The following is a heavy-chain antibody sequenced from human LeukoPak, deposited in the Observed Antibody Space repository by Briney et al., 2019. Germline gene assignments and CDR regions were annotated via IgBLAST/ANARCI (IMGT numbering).Heavy chain of an antibody. CDR1: GGSFSGYY. V-gene: IGHV4-34*01. J-gene: IGHJ4*02. CDR3: ARGAPGGNDYGDY. Sequence: PSETLSLTCAVYGGSFSGYYWSWIRQPPGKGLEWIGEINHSGSTNYNPSLKSRVTISVDTSKNQFSLMLSSVTAADTAVYYCARGAPGGNDYGDYWGQGTLVTVSS. CDR2: INHSGST.